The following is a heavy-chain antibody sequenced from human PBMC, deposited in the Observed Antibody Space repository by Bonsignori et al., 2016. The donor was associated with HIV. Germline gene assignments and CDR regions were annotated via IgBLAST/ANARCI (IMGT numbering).Heavy chain of an antibody. CDR1: GFTFGDYA. Sequence: GESLKISCTASGFTFGDYAMSWVRQAPGKGLEWVGFIRSKAYGGTTEYAASVKGRFTISRDDSKSIAYLQMNSPKTEDTAVYYCTRDLSSSWPYYYYMDVWGKGTTVTVSS. CDR3: TRDLSSSWPYYYYMDV. D-gene: IGHD6-13*01. J-gene: IGHJ6*03. CDR2: IRSKAYGGTT. V-gene: IGHV3-49*04.